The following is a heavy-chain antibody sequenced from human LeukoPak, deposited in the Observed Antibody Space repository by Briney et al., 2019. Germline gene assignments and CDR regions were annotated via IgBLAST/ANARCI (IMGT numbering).Heavy chain of an antibody. V-gene: IGHV4-59*01. CDR2: IYYSGST. J-gene: IGHJ6*02. Sequence: GSLRLSCAASGFTFSSYAMSWVRQAPGKGLEWIGYIYYSGSTNYNPSLKSRVTISVDTSKNQFSLKLSSVTAADTAVYYCARDLYCSGGSCYPNYGMDVWGQGTTVTVSS. D-gene: IGHD2-15*01. CDR3: ARDLYCSGGSCYPNYGMDV. CDR1: GFTFSSYA.